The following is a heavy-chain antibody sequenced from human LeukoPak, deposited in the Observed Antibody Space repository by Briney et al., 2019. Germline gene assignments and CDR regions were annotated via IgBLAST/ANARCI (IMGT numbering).Heavy chain of an antibody. CDR1: GGSISSYY. J-gene: IGHJ3*02. V-gene: IGHV4-59*08. Sequence: SETLSLTCTVSGGSISSYYWSWIRQPPGKGLEWIGYIYYSGSTNYNPSLKSRVTISVDTSKNQFSLKLSSVTAADTAVYYCARVFAPLIVVVREDAFDIWGQGTMVTVSS. CDR2: IYYSGST. D-gene: IGHD3-22*01. CDR3: ARVFAPLIVVVREDAFDI.